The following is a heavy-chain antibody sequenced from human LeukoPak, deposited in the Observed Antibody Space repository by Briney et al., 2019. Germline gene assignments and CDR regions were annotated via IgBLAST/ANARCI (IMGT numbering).Heavy chain of an antibody. CDR3: ARNPNDILRYFDWDYYFDY. J-gene: IGHJ4*01. CDR1: GFSVSVNY. D-gene: IGHD3-9*01. CDR2: LFASGYS. Sequence: GGSLRLSCAASGFSVSVNYMSWVRQAPGKGLEWVSVLFASGYSKYAVSVKGRFTISRDNSKNTLYLQMNSLRAEDTAVYYCARNPNDILRYFDWDYYFDYWGHGTLVTVSS. V-gene: IGHV3-53*01.